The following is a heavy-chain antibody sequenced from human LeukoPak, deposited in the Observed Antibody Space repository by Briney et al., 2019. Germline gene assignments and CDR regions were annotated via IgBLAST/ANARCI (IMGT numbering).Heavy chain of an antibody. J-gene: IGHJ4*02. Sequence: GRSLRLSCAASGFTFSSYGMHWVRQAPGKGLEWVAVIWYDGSNKYYADSVKGRFTISRDNAKNTLYLQMNSLRAVDTAVYYCARDKGYSSSWYDYWGQGTLVTVSS. CDR1: GFTFSSYG. CDR3: ARDKGYSSSWYDY. D-gene: IGHD6-13*01. V-gene: IGHV3-33*01. CDR2: IWYDGSNK.